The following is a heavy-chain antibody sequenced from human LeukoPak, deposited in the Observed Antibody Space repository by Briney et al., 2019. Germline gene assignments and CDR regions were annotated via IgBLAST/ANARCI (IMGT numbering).Heavy chain of an antibody. CDR1: GYTFTSYY. J-gene: IGHJ3*02. CDR3: ARDWITMVRGVIVGFDI. D-gene: IGHD3-10*01. CDR2: INPSGGST. V-gene: IGHV1-46*01. Sequence: GASVKVSCKASGYTFTSYYMHWVRQAPGQGLEWMGIINPSGGSTSYAQKFQGRVTMTRDTSTSTVYMELSSLRSEDTAVYYCARDWITMVRGVIVGFDIWGQGTMVTVSS.